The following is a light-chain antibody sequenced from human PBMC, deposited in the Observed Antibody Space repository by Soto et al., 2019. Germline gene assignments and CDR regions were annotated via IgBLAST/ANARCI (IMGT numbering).Light chain of an antibody. CDR2: DAS. J-gene: IGKJ5*01. CDR1: RSVSNY. CDR3: QHRSIWPVS. Sequence: EIGFTQAPATLSLSPGEIATLSCVASRSVSNYLAWYQQKPGQAPRLLIFDASNRATGIPARFSGSGSATDFTLTISSLEPEDFAVYYCQHRSIWPVSFGQGTRLEIK. V-gene: IGKV3-11*01.